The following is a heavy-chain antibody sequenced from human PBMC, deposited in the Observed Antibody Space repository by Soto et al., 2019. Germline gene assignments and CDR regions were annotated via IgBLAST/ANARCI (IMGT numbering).Heavy chain of an antibody. CDR1: GGSFSDYI. V-gene: IGHV4-34*01. J-gene: IGHJ4*02. Sequence: QVQLQQSGAGLLKPSETLSLTCDVYGGSFSDYIWTWIRQTPGKGLQWIGQINHSGSANYNPSLNRRVTISVHTSSSQFSLELSSVTAADTSVYYCARGLISGSHYSGGWYYFDSWGQGTQVTVSS. CDR2: INHSGSA. D-gene: IGHD1-26*01. CDR3: ARGLISGSHYSGGWYYFDS.